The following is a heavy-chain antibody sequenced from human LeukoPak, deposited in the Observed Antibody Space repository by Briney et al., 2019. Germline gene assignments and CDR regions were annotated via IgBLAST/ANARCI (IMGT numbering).Heavy chain of an antibody. J-gene: IGHJ4*02. D-gene: IGHD2-15*01. CDR3: AKVIGGSSAWYARGFDY. Sequence: GGSLRLSCAASGFTFSSYAMSWVRQAPGKGLEWVSAISGSGGSTYYADSVKGRFTMSRDNSKNTLYLQMNSLRAEDTAVYFCAKVIGGSSAWYARGFDYWGQGTLVTVSS. CDR2: ISGSGGST. CDR1: GFTFSSYA. V-gene: IGHV3-23*01.